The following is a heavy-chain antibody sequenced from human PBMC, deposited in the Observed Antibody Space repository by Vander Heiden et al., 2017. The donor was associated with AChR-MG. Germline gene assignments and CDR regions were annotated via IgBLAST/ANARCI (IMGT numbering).Heavy chain of an antibody. D-gene: IGHD5-18*01. V-gene: IGHV1-69*01. Sequence: GQSGPEVKKPGSSVQVSCSASGATFSSYAIRWVRQASGQGLEWMGGIIPIFGTANYAQKFQGRVTITADESTSTAYMELGSLGSEETAVYYCARDRGYSYGSHFDYWGQGTLVTVSS. CDR2: IIPIFGTA. CDR3: ARDRGYSYGSHFDY. J-gene: IGHJ4*02. CDR1: GATFSSYA.